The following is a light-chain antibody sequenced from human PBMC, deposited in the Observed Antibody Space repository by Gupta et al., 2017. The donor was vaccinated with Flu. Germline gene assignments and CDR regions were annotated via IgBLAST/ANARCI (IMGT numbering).Light chain of an antibody. CDR1: QSISTD. V-gene: IGKV1-39*01. Sequence: SSLSASGGDRFTITCRASQSISTDLHGYQQKPGKAPKLLISAESSLQSGVPSRFSGSGSGTDFTLTITRLQPEDFTTYYCQQSDSAHPGTFGQGTKLEIK. CDR2: AES. J-gene: IGKJ2*01. CDR3: QQSDSAHPGT.